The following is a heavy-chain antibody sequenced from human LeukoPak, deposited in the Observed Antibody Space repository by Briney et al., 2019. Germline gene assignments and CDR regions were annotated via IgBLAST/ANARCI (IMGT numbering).Heavy chain of an antibody. CDR1: GFTFSIYG. CDR2: ISGSGGGT. CDR3: AKAWGYYYDSSGSDY. V-gene: IGHV3-23*01. Sequence: GGSLRLSCAPSGFTFSIYGMSWVRQAPGKGLEWVSAISGSGGGTYYADSVKGRFTISRDNSKNTLYLQMNSLRAEDTAVYYCAKAWGYYYDSSGSDYWGQGTLVTVSS. D-gene: IGHD3-22*01. J-gene: IGHJ4*02.